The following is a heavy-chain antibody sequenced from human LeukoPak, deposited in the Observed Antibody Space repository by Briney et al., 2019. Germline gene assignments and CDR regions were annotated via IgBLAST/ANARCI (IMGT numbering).Heavy chain of an antibody. CDR3: ARAGCGWVLTPCDAFDI. V-gene: IGHV3-48*01. Sequence: GGSLRLSCAASGFTFSYYWMNWVRQAPGKGLEWVSYISSSGSTIYYADSVKGRFTISRDNAKNSLYLQMNSLRAEDTAVYYCARAGCGWVLTPCDAFDIWGQGTMVTVSS. J-gene: IGHJ3*02. CDR2: ISSSGSTI. D-gene: IGHD2-15*01. CDR1: GFTFSYYW.